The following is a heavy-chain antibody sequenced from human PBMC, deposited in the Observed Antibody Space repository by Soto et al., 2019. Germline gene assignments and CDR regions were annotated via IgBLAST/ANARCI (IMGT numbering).Heavy chain of an antibody. Sequence: QLVQSGAEVRKPGESLKISCEGSGYTFTNYWIGWVRQMPGKGLEWMGIFYPGNSDTRYRPSLQGQVTISADKSISTAYLQWSSLKASDTGVYYCAIARSGTCFFDYWGQGTLVTVSS. D-gene: IGHD3-10*01. CDR1: GYTFTNYW. J-gene: IGHJ4*02. V-gene: IGHV5-51*01. CDR2: FYPGNSDT. CDR3: AIARSGTCFFDY.